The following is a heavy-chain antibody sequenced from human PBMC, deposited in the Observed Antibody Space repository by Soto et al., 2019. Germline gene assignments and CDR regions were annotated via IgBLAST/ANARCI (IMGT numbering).Heavy chain of an antibody. CDR1: GFTFSSCW. CDR3: ASSWQQNGMDV. D-gene: IGHD6-13*01. Sequence: EVPLVESGGGLVQPGGSLRLSCAASGFTFSSCWMHWVRQAPGKGLVWVSRINSDGSSTSYADSVKGRFTISRDNAKNTLYLQMNSLRAEDTAVYYCASSWQQNGMDVWGQGTTVTVSS. CDR2: INSDGSST. V-gene: IGHV3-74*01. J-gene: IGHJ6*02.